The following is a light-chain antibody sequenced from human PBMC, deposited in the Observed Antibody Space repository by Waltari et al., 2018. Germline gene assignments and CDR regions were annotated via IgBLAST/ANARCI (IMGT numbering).Light chain of an antibody. V-gene: IGLV2-14*01. J-gene: IGLJ3*02. CDR2: DVS. CDR1: SIDVGGYNY. CDR3: SSYRSSSPLV. Sequence: SALTQPASASGSAGLAITISCTGTSIDVGGYNYVYWYQKHPGKAPKLSFHDVSNRPSGVSDRFSGSNSGNTASLTISALQAADDADYYCSSYRSSSPLVFGGGTRLTVL.